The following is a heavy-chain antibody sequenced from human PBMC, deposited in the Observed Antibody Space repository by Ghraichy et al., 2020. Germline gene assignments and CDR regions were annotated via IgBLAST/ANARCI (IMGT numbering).Heavy chain of an antibody. J-gene: IGHJ6*02. CDR1: GFTFTSYW. V-gene: IGHV3-7*01. Sequence: GGSLRLSCAASGFTFTSYWMSWVRQAPGKGLEWVATIKKDGSEKFLVDSVQGRFTISRDNADNSLFLQMNSLRAEDTAVYYCARTLPDSYYYYYGVDVWGQGTTVTVSS. CDR2: IKKDGSEK. CDR3: ARTLPDSYYYYYGVDV. D-gene: IGHD2-21*01.